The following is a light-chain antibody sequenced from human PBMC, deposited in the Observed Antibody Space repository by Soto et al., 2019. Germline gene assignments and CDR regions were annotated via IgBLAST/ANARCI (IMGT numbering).Light chain of an antibody. CDR3: QQFSSYPLT. CDR1: QSISSSY. CDR2: GAS. V-gene: IGKV3-20*01. J-gene: IGKJ4*01. Sequence: EIVLTQSPGTLSLSPGERATLSCMASQSISSSYLAWYQQKPGQAPRLLIYGASRRATGIPDRFSGRESGTDFTLTISRLEPEDFAVYYCQQFSSYPLTFGGGTKVDIK.